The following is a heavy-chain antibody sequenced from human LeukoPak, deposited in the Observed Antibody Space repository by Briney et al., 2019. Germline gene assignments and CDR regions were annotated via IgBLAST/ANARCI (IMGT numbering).Heavy chain of an antibody. J-gene: IGHJ3*02. CDR2: ISHTWNS. V-gene: IGHV4-59*08. CDR1: GGSISSFY. CDR3: ARHPFSDGFDI. Sequence: SETLSFTCTIAGGSISSFYWSWLRQPPGKVLEWIAYISHTWNSNYNPSLKGRVTISVDTSKNQFSLQVNSVTAADTAMYYCARHPFSDGFDIWGQGTMVTVSS.